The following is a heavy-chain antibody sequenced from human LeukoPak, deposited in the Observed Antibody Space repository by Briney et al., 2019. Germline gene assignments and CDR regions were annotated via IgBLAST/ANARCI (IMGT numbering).Heavy chain of an antibody. CDR2: ISGSGSNT. J-gene: IGHJ4*02. D-gene: IGHD5-24*01. CDR1: GFTFSFYA. Sequence: PGGSLRLSCAASGFTFSFYAMSWVRQAPGKGLEWVSSISGSGSNTYYADSVKGRFTSSRDNSKNTLYMQVNSLRAEDTAIYYCAKGGSIGTIYYFDYWGQGALVTVSS. V-gene: IGHV3-23*01. CDR3: AKGGSIGTIYYFDY.